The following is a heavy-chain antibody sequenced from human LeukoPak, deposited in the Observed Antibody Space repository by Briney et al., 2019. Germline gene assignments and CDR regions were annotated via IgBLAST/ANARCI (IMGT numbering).Heavy chain of an antibody. CDR2: IFPSDSDT. Sequence: GESLKISCKGSGYSFTTYWIGWVRQMPGKGLEWMGIIFPSDSDTRYSPSFQGQVTISADKSISAAYLQWSSLKASDTAMYYCAVPSPSPTSSDYWGRGTLVTVSS. J-gene: IGHJ4*02. CDR3: AVPSPSPTSSDY. V-gene: IGHV5-51*01. D-gene: IGHD2-2*01. CDR1: GYSFTTYW.